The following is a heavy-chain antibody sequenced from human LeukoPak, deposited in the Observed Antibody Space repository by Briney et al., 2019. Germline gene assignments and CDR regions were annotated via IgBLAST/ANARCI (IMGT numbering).Heavy chain of an antibody. V-gene: IGHV3-33*06. Sequence: GGSLRLPCAASGFIFSDYGMHWVRQAPGKGLEWVAVIWYDGSKEYYADSVKGRFTISRDSSKNTVYLQMNSLRGEDTAVYYCAKSHFVDGGHDYWGQGTLVTVS. J-gene: IGHJ4*02. CDR3: AKSHFVDGGHDY. CDR1: GFIFSDYG. D-gene: IGHD4-23*01. CDR2: IWYDGSKE.